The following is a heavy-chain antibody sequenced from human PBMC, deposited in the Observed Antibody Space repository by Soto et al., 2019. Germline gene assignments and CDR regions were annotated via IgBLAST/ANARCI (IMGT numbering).Heavy chain of an antibody. J-gene: IGHJ4*02. CDR3: AKGVYYDSSGYYYTIDY. Sequence: PRLSCAASGFTFSSYGMHWVRQAPGKGLEWVAIISYEGINKYYADSVRGRFTISRDNSKNTLFLQMNSLRAEDTAVYYCAKGVYYDSSGYYYTIDYWGQGTLVTVSS. CDR1: GFTFSSYG. CDR2: ISYEGINK. D-gene: IGHD3-22*01. V-gene: IGHV3-30*18.